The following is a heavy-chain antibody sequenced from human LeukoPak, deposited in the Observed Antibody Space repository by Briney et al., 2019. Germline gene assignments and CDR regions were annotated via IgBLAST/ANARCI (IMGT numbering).Heavy chain of an antibody. V-gene: IGHV3-23*01. Sequence: GGSLRLSCAASGFTFSSYSMNWVRQAPGKGLEWVSAISGSGGSTYYADSVKGRFTISRDNSKNTLYLQMNSLRAEDTAVYYCAKGRLRFLEWLSPSFDYWGQGTLVTVSS. J-gene: IGHJ4*02. CDR1: GFTFSSYS. D-gene: IGHD3-3*01. CDR2: ISGSGGST. CDR3: AKGRLRFLEWLSPSFDY.